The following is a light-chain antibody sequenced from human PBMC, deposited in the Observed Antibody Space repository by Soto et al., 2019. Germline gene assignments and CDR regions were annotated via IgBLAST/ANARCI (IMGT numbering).Light chain of an antibody. J-gene: IGKJ1*01. CDR2: GAS. V-gene: IGKV3-11*01. Sequence: EIVLTQSPATLSLSPGERATLSCRASQSVTDNYLAWYQQKPGQAPRLVISGASSRATGIPARFTGTGSGTDFTLTISSLEPEDFAVYYCQQRYDWPTFGQGTKVDIK. CDR1: QSVTDNY. CDR3: QQRYDWPT.